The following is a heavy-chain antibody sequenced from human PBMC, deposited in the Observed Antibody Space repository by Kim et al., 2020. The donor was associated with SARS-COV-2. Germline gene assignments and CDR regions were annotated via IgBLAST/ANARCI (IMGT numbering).Heavy chain of an antibody. CDR1: GDSISSGAYY. CDR3: ARESGGRYSNSYAFDY. V-gene: IGHV4-31*03. Sequence: SETLSLTCTISGDSISSGAYYWSWIRQHPGEGLEWIGYIYRTGSTYYNPSLRSRVTISVDLSKNQLSLEVTSLTAADTAVYYCARESGGRYSNSYAFDY. CDR2: IYRTGST. J-gene: IGHJ4*01. D-gene: IGHD6-13*01.